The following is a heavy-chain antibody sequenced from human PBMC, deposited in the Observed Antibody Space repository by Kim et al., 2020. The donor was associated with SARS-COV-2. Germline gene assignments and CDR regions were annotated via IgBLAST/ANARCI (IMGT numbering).Heavy chain of an antibody. CDR2: IKQDGSEK. J-gene: IGHJ6*02. CDR3: ARGMYSSSWYNHYYYYGMDV. Sequence: GGSLRLSCPASGFTFSSYWMSWVRQAPGKGLEWVANIKQDGSEKYYVDSVKGRFTISRDNAKNSLYLQMNSLRAEDTAVYYCARGMYSSSWYNHYYYYGMDVWGQGTTVTVSS. V-gene: IGHV3-7*04. CDR1: GFTFSSYW. D-gene: IGHD6-13*01.